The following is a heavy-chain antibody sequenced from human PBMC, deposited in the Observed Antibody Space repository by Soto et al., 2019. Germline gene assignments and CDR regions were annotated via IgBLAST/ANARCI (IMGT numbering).Heavy chain of an antibody. CDR2: VYSSGTT. J-gene: IGHJ4*02. CDR3: ARGGNIPMAKALLDY. CDR1: GGSISSYY. V-gene: IGHV4-59*01. Sequence: PSETLSLTCTVSGGSISSYYWSWIRQPPGKGLEWIGYVYSSGTTSYNPSLKSRVTISVDTSKNQFSLKLSSVTAADTAVYYCARGGNIPMAKALLDYWGQGTLVTVSS. D-gene: IGHD2-2*02.